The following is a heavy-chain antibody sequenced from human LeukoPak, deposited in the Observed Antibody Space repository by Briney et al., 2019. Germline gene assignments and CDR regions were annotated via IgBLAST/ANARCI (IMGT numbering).Heavy chain of an antibody. CDR2: IYYSGST. D-gene: IGHD1-20*01. Sequence: SETLSLTCTVSGGSISSYYWSWIRQPPGKGLEWIGYIYYSGSTNYNPSLKSRVTISVDTSKNQFSLKLSSVTAADTAVYYCARKDNFLDHFDYWGQGTLVTVSS. J-gene: IGHJ4*02. V-gene: IGHV4-59*08. CDR1: GGSISSYY. CDR3: ARKDNFLDHFDY.